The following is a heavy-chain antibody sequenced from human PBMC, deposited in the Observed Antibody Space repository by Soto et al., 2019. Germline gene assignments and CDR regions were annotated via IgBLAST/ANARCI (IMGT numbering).Heavy chain of an antibody. CDR1: GLTFSNYG. CDR2: ISNERRDE. Sequence: QVHLVESGGGVVQPGRSLRLSCEVSGLTFSNYGMHWVRQGPGKGLEWVAVISNERRDERYADSVRGRFTISRDNSKNTLYLQMSSLRAEDTAVYYCAKGCGTGTSCYILDYWGQGTLVTVSS. D-gene: IGHD2-2*02. CDR3: AKGCGTGTSCYILDY. V-gene: IGHV3-30*18. J-gene: IGHJ4*02.